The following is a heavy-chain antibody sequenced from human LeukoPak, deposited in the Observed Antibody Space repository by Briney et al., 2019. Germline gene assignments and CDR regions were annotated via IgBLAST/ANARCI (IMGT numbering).Heavy chain of an antibody. CDR1: GFTFSNYG. V-gene: IGHV3-30*18. J-gene: IGHJ5*02. CDR3: AKDVSWNWFDP. Sequence: GGSLRLSCAASGFTFSNYGMHWVRQAPGKGLEWVAVIAYDGSNEYYAEFVKGRFTISRDNSKNTLYLQMNTLRAEDTAVYYCAKDVSWNWFDPWGQGTLVTVSS. CDR2: IAYDGSNE.